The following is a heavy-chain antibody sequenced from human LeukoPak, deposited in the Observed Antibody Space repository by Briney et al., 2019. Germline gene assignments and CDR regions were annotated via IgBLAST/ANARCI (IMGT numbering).Heavy chain of an antibody. CDR3: ATQGYDLLRRAFDY. D-gene: IGHD1-1*01. J-gene: IGHJ4*02. CDR2: IYPGDSDT. CDR1: GSRFTNYW. Sequence: GESLQISCKVSGSRFTNYWIGWVRPVPGKGLEWMGIIYPGDSDTGYSPSFQGQVTISADKSISTAYLQWSSLKASDTAMYYCATQGYDLLRRAFDYWGQGTLVTVSS. V-gene: IGHV5-51*01.